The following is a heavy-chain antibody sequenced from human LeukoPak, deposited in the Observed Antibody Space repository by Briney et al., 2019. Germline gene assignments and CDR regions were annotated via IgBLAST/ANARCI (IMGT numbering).Heavy chain of an antibody. CDR3: ARDRLVDCSSTSCYEGLSWFDP. D-gene: IGHD2-2*01. CDR2: ISYDGSNK. V-gene: IGHV3-30*04. Sequence: GRSLRLSCAASGFTFSSYAMHWVRQAPGKGLEWVAVISYDGSNKYYADSVKGRFTISRDNSKNTLYLQMNSLRAEDTAVYYCARDRLVDCSSTSCYEGLSWFDPWGQGTLVTVSS. J-gene: IGHJ5*02. CDR1: GFTFSSYA.